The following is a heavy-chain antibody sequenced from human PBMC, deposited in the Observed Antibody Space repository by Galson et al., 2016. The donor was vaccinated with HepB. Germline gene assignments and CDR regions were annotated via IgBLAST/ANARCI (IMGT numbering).Heavy chain of an antibody. D-gene: IGHD5-18*01. CDR3: AKDILREVGYGRDV. CDR1: GFSFEDYA. CDR2: INWNGANI. J-gene: IGHJ6*02. Sequence: SLRLSCAASGFSFEDYAMHWVRQAPGKGLEWVCGINWNGANIGYADSAKGRFTISRDNAKKSLYLQVNTLRAEDTALYYCAKDILREVGYGRDVWGQGTPVTVS. V-gene: IGHV3-9*01.